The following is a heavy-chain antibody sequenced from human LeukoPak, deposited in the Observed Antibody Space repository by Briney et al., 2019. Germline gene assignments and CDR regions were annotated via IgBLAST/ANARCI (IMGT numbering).Heavy chain of an antibody. V-gene: IGHV4-59*01. D-gene: IGHD2-15*01. CDR1: GGSISYYY. J-gene: IGHJ4*02. Sequence: SETLSLTCTVSGGSISYYYWSWIRQSLGKGLEWIGYNYYNGSTNYNPSLKSRVTISVDMSKNQFSLKVTSVTAADTAIYYCARKGGHFDYWGQGTLVTVSS. CDR2: NYYNGST. CDR3: ARKGGHFDY.